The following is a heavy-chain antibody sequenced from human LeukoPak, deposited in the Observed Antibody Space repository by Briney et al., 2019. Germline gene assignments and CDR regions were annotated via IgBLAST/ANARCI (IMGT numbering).Heavy chain of an antibody. J-gene: IGHJ6*03. CDR1: GGTFSSYA. Sequence: ASVKVSCKASGGTFSSYAISWVRQAPGQGLEWMGRIIPIFGTANYAQKFQGRVTITADESTSTAYMELSSLRSEDTAVYYCSVDSSSWYFSGYYYYYMDVWGKGTAVTISS. CDR2: IIPIFGTA. CDR3: SVDSSSWYFSGYYYYYMDV. D-gene: IGHD6-13*01. V-gene: IGHV1-69*13.